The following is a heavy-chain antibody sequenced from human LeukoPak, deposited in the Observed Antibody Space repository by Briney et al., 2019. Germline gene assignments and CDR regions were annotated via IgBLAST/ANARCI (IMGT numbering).Heavy chain of an antibody. V-gene: IGHV1-69*01. Sequence: SVKVSCKASGGTFSSYAISWVRQAPGQGLEWVGGIIPIFGTANYAQKFQGRVTITADESTSTAYMELSSLRSEDTAVYYCARAPRIAAAGQGAFDYWGQGTLVTVSS. CDR3: ARAPRIAAAGQGAFDY. J-gene: IGHJ4*02. CDR2: IIPIFGTA. D-gene: IGHD6-13*01. CDR1: GGTFSSYA.